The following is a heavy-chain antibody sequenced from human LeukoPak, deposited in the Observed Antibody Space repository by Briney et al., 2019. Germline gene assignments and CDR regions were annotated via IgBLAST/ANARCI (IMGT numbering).Heavy chain of an antibody. Sequence: GGSLRLSCAASGFTFSTYVMSWVRQAPGKGLEWVSIISGIGGTTYYADSVKGRFTISRDNSKNILYLQMNSLRAEDTAIYYCTTDTWYSAGHWGQGTLVTVSS. D-gene: IGHD2-15*01. CDR3: TTDTWYSAGH. CDR2: ISGIGGTT. V-gene: IGHV3-23*01. CDR1: GFTFSTYV. J-gene: IGHJ4*02.